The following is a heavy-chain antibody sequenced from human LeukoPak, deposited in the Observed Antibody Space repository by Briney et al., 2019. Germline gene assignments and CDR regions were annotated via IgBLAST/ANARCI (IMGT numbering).Heavy chain of an antibody. V-gene: IGHV4-4*02. D-gene: IGHD6-13*01. J-gene: IGHJ5*02. CDR1: GGSISSNW. CDR3: ARDSSSSWYFWFDP. CDR2: IYHSGTT. Sequence: SETLSLTCAVSGGSISSNWWSWVRQPPGKGLEWIGEIYHSGTTNSDPSLKSRVTISIDKTKNQFSLSLSSVTAADTAVYYCARDSSSSWYFWFDPWGQGTLVTVSS.